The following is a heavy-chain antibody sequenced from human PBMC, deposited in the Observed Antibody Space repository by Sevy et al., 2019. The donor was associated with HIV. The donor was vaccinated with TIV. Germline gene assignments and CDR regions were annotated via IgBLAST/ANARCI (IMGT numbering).Heavy chain of an antibody. D-gene: IGHD3-22*01. CDR2: IDPENGET. V-gene: IGHV1-24*01. J-gene: IGHJ4*02. Sequence: ASVKVSCKVSGYTLTEFSTHWVRQAPGKGLEWMGRIDPENGETIYAKKSQGGVTRTENTSTDTPNMELRTLKSEDTAVYYCAKTREYYQANSGYLDFWGQGTLVTVSS. CDR1: GYTLTEFS. CDR3: AKTREYYQANSGYLDF.